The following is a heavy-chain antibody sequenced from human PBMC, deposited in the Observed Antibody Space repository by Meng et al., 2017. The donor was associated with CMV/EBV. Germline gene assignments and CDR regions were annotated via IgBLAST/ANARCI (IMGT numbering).Heavy chain of an antibody. CDR3: ARQLRLGELSPFDY. Sequence: QVHLVQCGAEVKKPGSSVSVSCKASGGTFSSYAISWVRQAPGQGLEWMGGIIPIFGTANYAQKFQGRVTITADESTSTAYMELSSLRSEDTAVYYCARQLRLGELSPFDYWGQGTLVTVSS. D-gene: IGHD3-16*02. CDR1: GGTFSSYA. CDR2: IIPIFGTA. J-gene: IGHJ4*02. V-gene: IGHV1-69*12.